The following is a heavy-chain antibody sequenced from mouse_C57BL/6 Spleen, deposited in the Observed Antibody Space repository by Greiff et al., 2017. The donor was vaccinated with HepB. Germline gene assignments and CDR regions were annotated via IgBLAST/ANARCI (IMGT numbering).Heavy chain of an antibody. CDR1: GFTFSSYA. V-gene: IGHV5-4*01. CDR2: ISDGGSYT. D-gene: IGHD1-1*01. Sequence: EVKVVESGGGLVKPGGSLKLSCAASGFTFSSYAMSWVRQTPEKRLEWVATISDGGSYTYYPDNVKGRFTISRDNAKNNLYLQMSHLKSEDTAMYYCAREAVVAGAMDYWGQGTSVTVSS. CDR3: AREAVVAGAMDY. J-gene: IGHJ4*01.